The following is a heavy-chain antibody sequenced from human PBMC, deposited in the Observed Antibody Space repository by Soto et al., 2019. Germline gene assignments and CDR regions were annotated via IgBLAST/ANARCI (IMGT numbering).Heavy chain of an antibody. Sequence: GGSLRLSCAASGFTFSNAWMSWVRQAPGKGLEWVGHIKSKTDGGTTDYAAPVKGRFTISRDDSKNTLWLQMNSLKTDDTAVYYCGTDFPGGTYYYYMDVWGKGTTVTVSS. D-gene: IGHD1-1*01. CDR1: GFTFSNAW. J-gene: IGHJ6*03. CDR2: IKSKTDGGTT. V-gene: IGHV3-15*01. CDR3: GTDFPGGTYYYYMDV.